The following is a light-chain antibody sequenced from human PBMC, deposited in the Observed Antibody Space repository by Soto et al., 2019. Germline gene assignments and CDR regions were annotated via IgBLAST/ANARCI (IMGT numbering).Light chain of an antibody. J-gene: IGKJ4*01. V-gene: IGKV1-33*01. Sequence: EIQRTQSPSSLSASVGDRVTITCQASQDISNYLNWYQQKPGKAPKLLIYDASNLETGVPSRFSGSVSGTDGTFTISSLQKEDSSTYYCQQYDNLTLTFGGGTKVDIK. CDR1: QDISNY. CDR2: DAS. CDR3: QQYDNLTLT.